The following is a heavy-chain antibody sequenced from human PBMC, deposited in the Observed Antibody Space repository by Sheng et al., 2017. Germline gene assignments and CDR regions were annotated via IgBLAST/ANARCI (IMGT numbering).Heavy chain of an antibody. Sequence: QVQLVQSGAEVKKPGASVKVSCKASGYVFTNYGIHWVRQAPGQRIEWMGWINAGNGNPVYSQRFQGRVTITRDTSASTAYMELSSLRSGDTAVYYCARDYFGSGPLYYFDYWGQGSLVTVSS. J-gene: IGHJ4*02. CDR3: ARDYFGSGPLYYFDY. CDR2: INAGNGNP. CDR1: GYVFTNYG. D-gene: IGHD3-10*01. V-gene: IGHV1-3*01.